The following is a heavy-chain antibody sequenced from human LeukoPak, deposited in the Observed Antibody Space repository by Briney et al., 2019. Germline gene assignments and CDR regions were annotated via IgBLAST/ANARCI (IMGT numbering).Heavy chain of an antibody. CDR2: IYIDGSEK. CDR1: GFTFSSRW. Sequence: GGSLRLSCSASGFTFSSRWMNWVRQAPGRGTEWVAIIYIDGSEKHYVDSVKGRFTISRDNAKNSLYLQMNSLRAEDTAMYYCARSDRGPEYWGQGTLVTVSS. J-gene: IGHJ4*02. V-gene: IGHV3-7*01. D-gene: IGHD6-25*01. CDR3: ARSDRGPEY.